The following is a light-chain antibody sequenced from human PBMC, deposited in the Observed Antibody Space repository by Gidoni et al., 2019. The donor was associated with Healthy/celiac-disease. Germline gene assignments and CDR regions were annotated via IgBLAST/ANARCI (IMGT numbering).Light chain of an antibody. CDR1: QSVSSSY. J-gene: IGKJ2*01. CDR2: GAS. Sequence: VLMQFPGTLYLSPGERATLPCSASQSVSSSYLAWYQQKPGKAPRLLIYGASSRATGIPDRFSGSGSGTDFTLTISRLEPEDFAVYYCQQYDSSLYTFGQGTKLEIK. V-gene: IGKV3-20*01. CDR3: QQYDSSLYT.